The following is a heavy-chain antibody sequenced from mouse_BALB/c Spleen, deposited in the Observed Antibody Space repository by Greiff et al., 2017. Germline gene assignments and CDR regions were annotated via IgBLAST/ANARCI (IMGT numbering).Heavy chain of an antibody. CDR1: GFSLTSYD. V-gene: IGHV2-9-2*01. J-gene: IGHJ3*01. CDR3: VRDDYYRLEGFAY. CDR2: IWTGGGT. D-gene: IGHD2-13*01. Sequence: QVQLKESGPGLVAPSQSLSITCTVSGFSLTSYDISWIRQPPGKGLEWLGVIWTGGGTNYNSAFMSRLSISKDNSKSQVFLKMNSLQTDDTAIYYCVRDDYYRLEGFAYWGQGTLVTVSA.